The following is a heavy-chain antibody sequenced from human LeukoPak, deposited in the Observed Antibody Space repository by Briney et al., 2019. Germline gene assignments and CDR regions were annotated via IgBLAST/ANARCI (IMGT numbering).Heavy chain of an antibody. V-gene: IGHV1-69*01. CDR3: AREGCSGGSCYSDAFDI. Sequence: SVKVSCKASGGTFSSYAISWVRQAPGQGLEWVGGIIPIFGTANYAQKFQGRVTITADESTSTAYMELSSLRSEDTAVYYCAREGCSGGSCYSDAFDIWGQGTMVTVSS. CDR1: GGTFSSYA. CDR2: IIPIFGTA. J-gene: IGHJ3*02. D-gene: IGHD2-15*01.